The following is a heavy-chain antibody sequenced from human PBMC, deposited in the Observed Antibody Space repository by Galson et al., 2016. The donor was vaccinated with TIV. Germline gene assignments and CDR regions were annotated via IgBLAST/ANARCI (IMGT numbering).Heavy chain of an antibody. CDR2: LDPEEAET. CDR3: VTADTSKSFYYYYYGMDV. J-gene: IGHJ6*02. CDR1: GYTLNALS. Sequence: QSGAEVKKPGESLKISCKVSGYTLNALSIHWVRQAPGKGLEWMGGLDPEEAETFYAHMFQGRVTMTEDTSTDTAYMELINLRSEDTAVYYCVTADTSKSFYYYYYGMDVWGQGTTVTVSS. V-gene: IGHV1-24*01. D-gene: IGHD2-2*01.